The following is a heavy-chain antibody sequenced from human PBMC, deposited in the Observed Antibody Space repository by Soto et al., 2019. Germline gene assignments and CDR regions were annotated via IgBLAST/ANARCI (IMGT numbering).Heavy chain of an antibody. J-gene: IGHJ6*02. CDR1: GFTFSSYG. CDR2: ISYDGSNK. V-gene: IGHV3-30*03. CDR3: ETHCSSTSCYGMDV. D-gene: IGHD2-2*01. Sequence: QVQLVESGGGVVQPGRSLRLSCAASGFTFSSYGMHWVRQAPGKGLEWVAVISYDGSNKYYADSVKGRFTISRDNSKNTLYLQMNSLRAEDTAVYYCETHCSSTSCYGMDVWGQGTTVTVSS.